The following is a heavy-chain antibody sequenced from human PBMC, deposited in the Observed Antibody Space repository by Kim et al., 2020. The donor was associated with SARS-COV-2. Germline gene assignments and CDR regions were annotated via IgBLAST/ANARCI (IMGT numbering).Heavy chain of an antibody. V-gene: IGHV3-23*01. J-gene: IGHJ4*01. Sequence: GGSLRLSCVASGFTFSSYAMNWVRQAPGKGLEWVSAISGSGGSTYYADSVKGRFSISRDNSKNTLYMQMNSLRAEDTALYYCAKDLAYDGNSWRGFDYWG. CDR1: GFTFSSYA. D-gene: IGHD5-12*01. CDR3: AKDLAYDGNSWRGFDY. CDR2: ISGSGGST.